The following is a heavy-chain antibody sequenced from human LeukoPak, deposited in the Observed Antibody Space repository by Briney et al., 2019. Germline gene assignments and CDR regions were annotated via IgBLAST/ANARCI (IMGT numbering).Heavy chain of an antibody. CDR2: ISGSGGST. CDR1: GFTFSSYA. D-gene: IGHD2-21*02. CDR3: AKQGPARIPIVVVTAMAH. J-gene: IGHJ4*02. V-gene: IGHV3-23*01. Sequence: GGSLRLSCAASGFTFSSYAMSWVRQAPGKGLEWVSAISGSGGSTYYADSVKGRFTISRDNSKNTLYLQMNSLRAENTAVYYCAKQGPARIPIVVVTAMAHWGQGTLVTVSS.